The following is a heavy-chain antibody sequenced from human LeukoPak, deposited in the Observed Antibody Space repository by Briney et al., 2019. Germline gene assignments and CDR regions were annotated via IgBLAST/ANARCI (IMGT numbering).Heavy chain of an antibody. CDR3: ARTQKRGPYYFDC. J-gene: IGHJ4*02. D-gene: IGHD5-24*01. CDR2: IKQDGSEK. CDR1: GFTFSTYW. V-gene: IGHV3-7*05. Sequence: PGGSLRLSCAASGFTFSTYWMSWVRQAPGKGLEWVANIKQDGSEKYYVGSVEGRFTISRDNAKNSLYLQMDSLRAEDTAVYYCARTQKRGPYYFDCWGQGTLVTVSS.